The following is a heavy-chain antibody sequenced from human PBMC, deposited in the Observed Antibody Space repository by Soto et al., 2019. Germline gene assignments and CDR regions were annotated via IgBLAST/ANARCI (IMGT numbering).Heavy chain of an antibody. Sequence: SETLSLTCTVSGYSINRSYYWGWIRQPPGKGLEWIGSIYHSGSTSYNQSLKGRVTISVDTSKNQFSLKLSSVTAADTAVYFCVRDLYSSSWYALFDSWGQGSLVTVSS. D-gene: IGHD6-13*01. CDR2: IYHSGST. CDR1: GYSINRSYY. V-gene: IGHV4-38-2*02. J-gene: IGHJ4*02. CDR3: VRDLYSSSWYALFDS.